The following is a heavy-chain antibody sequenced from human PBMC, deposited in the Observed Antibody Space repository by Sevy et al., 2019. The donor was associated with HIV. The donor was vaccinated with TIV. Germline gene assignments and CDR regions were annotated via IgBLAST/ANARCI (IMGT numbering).Heavy chain of an antibody. J-gene: IGHJ4*02. CDR1: GFTFSSYA. CDR2: ISGSGGST. Sequence: GGSLRLSCAASGFTFSSYAMSWVRQAPGKGLEWVSAISGSGGSTYYADSVKGWFTISRDNSKNTLYLQMNSLRAEDTAVYYCAKDPLMITFGGVIARGPYFDYWGQGTLVTVSS. CDR3: AKDPLMITFGGVIARGPYFDY. V-gene: IGHV3-23*01. D-gene: IGHD3-16*02.